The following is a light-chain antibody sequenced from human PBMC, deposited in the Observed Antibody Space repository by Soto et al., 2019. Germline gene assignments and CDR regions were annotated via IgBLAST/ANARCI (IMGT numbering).Light chain of an antibody. Sequence: QSVLTQPPSVSAAPGQKVTISCSGSSSNFGKNYVSWYQQLPGTAPKLLIYEDNKRPSGIPDRFSGSKSGTSATLGITGLQTTDEADYYSATSDDNLRAPHVSVPGTKLTVL. CDR2: EDN. CDR3: ATSDDNLRAPHV. CDR1: SSNFGKNY. J-gene: IGLJ1*01. V-gene: IGLV1-51*02.